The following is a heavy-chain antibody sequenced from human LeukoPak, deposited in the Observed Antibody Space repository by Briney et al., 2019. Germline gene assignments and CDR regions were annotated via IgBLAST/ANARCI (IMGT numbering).Heavy chain of an antibody. Sequence: SETLSLTCGVYGGSFSGYYWSWIRQPPGKGLDLIGEINHSGSTNYNPSLKSRVTISVDTSKNQFSLKLSSVTAADTAVYYCATLTTVVTAYYFDYWGQGTLVTVSS. J-gene: IGHJ4*02. CDR2: INHSGST. CDR3: ATLTTVVTAYYFDY. D-gene: IGHD4-23*01. CDR1: GGSFSGYY. V-gene: IGHV4-34*01.